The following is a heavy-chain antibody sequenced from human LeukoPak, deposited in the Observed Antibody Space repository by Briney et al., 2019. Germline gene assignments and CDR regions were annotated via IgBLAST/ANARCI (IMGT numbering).Heavy chain of an antibody. J-gene: IGHJ5*02. CDR2: ISGSGGST. D-gene: IGHD3-10*01. CDR1: GLIFSSCA. Sequence: PGGSLRLSCAASGLIFSSCAMSWVRQAPGKGLEWVSAISGSGGSTCYADSVKGRFTISRDNSKSTLYLQMNSLRAEDTAVYYCAKLDTYYYGSGSFFAPWGQGTLVTVSS. CDR3: AKLDTYYYGSGSFFAP. V-gene: IGHV3-23*01.